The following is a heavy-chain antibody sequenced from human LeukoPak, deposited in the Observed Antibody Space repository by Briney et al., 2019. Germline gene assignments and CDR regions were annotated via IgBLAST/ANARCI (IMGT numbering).Heavy chain of an antibody. CDR2: IAYDGSNI. V-gene: IGHV3-30*18. D-gene: IGHD6-6*01. Sequence: GRSLRLSCAASGFTFSTYGMHWVRQAPGKGLEWVAVIAYDGSNIHYADSVKGRFTISRDNSKKTLYLQMNSLRAEDTAVYYCAKTPRYIAARQSHFDYWGQGTLVTVSS. CDR3: AKTPRYIAARQSHFDY. J-gene: IGHJ4*02. CDR1: GFTFSTYG.